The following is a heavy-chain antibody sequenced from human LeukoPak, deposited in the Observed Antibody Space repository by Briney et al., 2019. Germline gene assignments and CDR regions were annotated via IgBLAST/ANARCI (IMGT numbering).Heavy chain of an antibody. CDR2: IWYDGSNK. J-gene: IGHJ4*02. D-gene: IGHD5-12*01. CDR3: ARDRGYSGYALGEY. CDR1: GFTFSSYG. Sequence: GGSLRLSCAASGFTFSSYGMHWVRQAPGKGLEWVAVIWYDGSNKYYADSVKGRFTISRDNSKNTLYLQMNSLRAEDTAVYYCARDRGYSGYALGEYWGQGTLVTVSS. V-gene: IGHV3-33*01.